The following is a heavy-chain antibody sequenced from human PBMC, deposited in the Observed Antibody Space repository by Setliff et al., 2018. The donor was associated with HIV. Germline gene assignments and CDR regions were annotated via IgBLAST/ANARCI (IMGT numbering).Heavy chain of an antibody. J-gene: IGHJ4*02. D-gene: IGHD4-4*01. CDR3: ATDDYNGDSFDN. Sequence: ASVKVSCKASGYTFTNYYMHWVRQAPGQGLEWMGWINPNSGGTNYAQKFQGRVTMTRDTSISTAYMELSRLRSDDTAVYYCATDDYNGDSFDNWGQGTLVTVSS. CDR2: INPNSGGT. CDR1: GYTFTNYY. V-gene: IGHV1-2*02.